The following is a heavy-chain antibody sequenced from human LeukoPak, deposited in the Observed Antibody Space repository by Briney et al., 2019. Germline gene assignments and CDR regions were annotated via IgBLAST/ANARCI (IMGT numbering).Heavy chain of an antibody. CDR3: ARGSSYDFYYYYYYMDV. V-gene: IGHV3-48*03. CDR2: ISSSGSTI. Sequence: SGGSLRLSCAASGFTFSSYEMNWVRQAPGKGLEWVSYISSSGSTIYYADSVKGRFTISRDNAKNSLYLQMNSLRAEDTAVYYCARGSSYDFYYYYYYMDVWGKGTTVTISS. CDR1: GFTFSSYE. J-gene: IGHJ6*03. D-gene: IGHD5-12*01.